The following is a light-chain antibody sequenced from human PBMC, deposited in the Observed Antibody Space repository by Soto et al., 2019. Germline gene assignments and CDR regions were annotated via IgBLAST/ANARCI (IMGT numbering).Light chain of an antibody. Sequence: EIVLTQSPGTLSLSPGERATLSCRASQSVSSAYLAWYQQKPGQAPRLLIYDVSSRATGIPDRFSGSGSGTDFTHTVSRLEPEDFAVYYCQQYGSSPETFGQGTKVEIK. CDR2: DVS. CDR1: QSVSSAY. J-gene: IGKJ1*01. CDR3: QQYGSSPET. V-gene: IGKV3-20*01.